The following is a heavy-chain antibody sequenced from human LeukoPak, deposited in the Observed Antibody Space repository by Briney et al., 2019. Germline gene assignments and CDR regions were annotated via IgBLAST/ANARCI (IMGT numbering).Heavy chain of an antibody. CDR1: GFTFSRYC. V-gene: IGHV3-21*04. D-gene: IGHD2-15*01. CDR3: AKAPVTTCRGAFCYPFDY. CDR2: INGGGSYI. J-gene: IGHJ4*02. Sequence: GGSLRLSCAASGFTFSRYCMNWVRQAPGKGLEWVSSINGGGSYIYYADSVKGRLTISRDNAKNSLYLQMNSLRAEDAAVYYCAKAPVTTCRGAFCYPFDYWGLGTLVTVSS.